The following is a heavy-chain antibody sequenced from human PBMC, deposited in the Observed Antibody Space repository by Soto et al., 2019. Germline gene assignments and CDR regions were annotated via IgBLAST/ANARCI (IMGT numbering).Heavy chain of an antibody. D-gene: IGHD4-17*01. CDR3: ARDQVKGTMTIL. J-gene: IGHJ4*02. V-gene: IGHV3-30-3*01. Sequence: ESGGGVVQPGRSLRLSCAASGFTFINYAMHWVRQAPGKGLEWVAVISYDGSNKYYADSVKGRFTISSDNSKNTMYLQMNSLSAEDTAVYHCARDQVKGTMTILWGQGTLVTVSS. CDR1: GFTFINYA. CDR2: ISYDGSNK.